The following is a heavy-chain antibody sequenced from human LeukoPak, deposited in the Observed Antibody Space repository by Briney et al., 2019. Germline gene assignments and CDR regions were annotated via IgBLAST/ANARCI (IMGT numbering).Heavy chain of an antibody. CDR1: GGTFSSYA. CDR3: ARDLVVTAIPLDYYYYYGMDV. V-gene: IGHV1-69*13. D-gene: IGHD2-21*02. CDR2: IIPIFGTA. J-gene: IGHJ6*02. Sequence: ASVKVSCKASGGTFSSYAISWVRQAPGQGLEWMGGIIPIFGTANYAQKFQGRVTITADESTSTAYMELSSLRSEDTAVYYCARDLVVTAIPLDYYYYYGMDVWGQGTTVTVSS.